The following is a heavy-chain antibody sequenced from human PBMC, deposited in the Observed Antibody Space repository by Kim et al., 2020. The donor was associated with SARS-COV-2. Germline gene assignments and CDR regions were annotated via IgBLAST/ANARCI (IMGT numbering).Heavy chain of an antibody. D-gene: IGHD3-10*01. Sequence: SETLSLTCAVSGGSISSSNWWSWVRQPPGKGLEWIGEIYHSGSTNYNPSLKSRVTISVDKSKNQFSLKLSSVTAADTAVYYCASSPYGSGAQKSIDYWGQGTLVTVSS. CDR1: GGSISSSNW. V-gene: IGHV4-4*02. CDR3: ASSPYGSGAQKSIDY. CDR2: IYHSGST. J-gene: IGHJ4*02.